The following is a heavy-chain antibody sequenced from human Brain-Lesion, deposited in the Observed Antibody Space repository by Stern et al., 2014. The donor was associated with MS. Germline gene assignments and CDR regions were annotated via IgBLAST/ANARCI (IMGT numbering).Heavy chain of an antibody. Sequence: QVQLQQWGPGLVKPSETLSLTCTVAGGSVSSTSYAWAWIRQPPGKGLEWIGTIYYSGNTYYSPSLKSRLTISLDTSQNPFSLQLGSVTAADTAVYYCAGEEDIRYCSGGSCTGNWFDPWGQGTLVTVSS. CDR2: IYYSGNT. J-gene: IGHJ5*02. CDR3: AGEEDIRYCSGGSCTGNWFDP. V-gene: IGHV4-39*01. CDR1: GGSVSSTSYA. D-gene: IGHD2-15*01.